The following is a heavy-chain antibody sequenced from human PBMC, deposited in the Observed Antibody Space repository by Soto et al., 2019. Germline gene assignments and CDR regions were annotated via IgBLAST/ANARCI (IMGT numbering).Heavy chain of an antibody. CDR3: AKDRGDSSGYYHYNAFDI. CDR2: ISGSGGST. Sequence: GSLRLSCAASGFTLSSYAMSCVRQAPGKGLEWGSAISGSGGSTYYADSVKGRFTISRDNSKNTLYLQMNSLRAEDTAVYYCAKDRGDSSGYYHYNAFDIWGQATVVTVSS. J-gene: IGHJ3*02. V-gene: IGHV3-23*01. CDR1: GFTLSSYA. D-gene: IGHD3-22*01.